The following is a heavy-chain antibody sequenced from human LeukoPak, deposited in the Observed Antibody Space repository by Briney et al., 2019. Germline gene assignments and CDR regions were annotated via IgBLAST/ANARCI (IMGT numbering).Heavy chain of an antibody. CDR3: ATGSGSYYDS. D-gene: IGHD3-10*01. J-gene: IGHJ4*02. CDR2: INGDGSTT. Sequence: GGSLRLSCEASTFTFSTYWMHWVRQAPGKGLVWVSYINGDGSTTNYADSVKGRLTISRDNAKNTLYLQTNSLRAEDTAVYYCATGSGSYYDSWGLGTLVTVSS. CDR1: TFTFSTYW. V-gene: IGHV3-74*01.